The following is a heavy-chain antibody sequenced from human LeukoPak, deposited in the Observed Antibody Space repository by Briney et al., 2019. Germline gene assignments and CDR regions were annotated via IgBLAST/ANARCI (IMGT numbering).Heavy chain of an antibody. D-gene: IGHD3-10*02. Sequence: GGSLRLSCAAPGFTFSSYSMNWVRQAPGKGLEWVSYISSRSRTIYYADSVKGRFTISRDNAKNSLYLQINSLRAEDTAVYYCAELGITMIGGVWGKGTTVTISS. V-gene: IGHV3-48*01. CDR3: AELGITMIGGV. CDR1: GFTFSSYS. CDR2: ISSRSRTI. J-gene: IGHJ6*04.